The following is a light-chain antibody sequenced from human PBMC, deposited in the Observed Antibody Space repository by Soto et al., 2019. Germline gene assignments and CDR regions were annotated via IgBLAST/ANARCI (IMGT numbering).Light chain of an antibody. V-gene: IGKV3-20*01. J-gene: IGKJ3*01. CDR2: GAS. CDR1: QSVSSN. CDR3: QQYGSSPV. Sequence: EIVMTQSPVTLSVSPGERVTLSCRASQSVSSNLAWYQQKPGQAPSLLIYGASSRATGIPDRFSGSGSGTDFTLTISRLEPEDFAVYYCQQYGSSPVFGPGTKVDIK.